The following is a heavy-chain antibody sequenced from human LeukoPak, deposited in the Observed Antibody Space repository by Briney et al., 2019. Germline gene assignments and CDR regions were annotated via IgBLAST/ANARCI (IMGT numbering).Heavy chain of an antibody. CDR3: ARVFYFYDTSGPQYSFDY. CDR1: GYPFISYG. J-gene: IGHJ4*02. D-gene: IGHD3-22*01. Sequence: ASVKVSCKTSGYPFISYGLSWVRQAPGQGLEWMGWISAYNGDTNYAQRLQGRVTMTTDTSTTTAYMELRSLRSDDTAGYYCARVFYFYDTSGPQYSFDYWGQGTLVTVSS. CDR2: ISAYNGDT. V-gene: IGHV1-18*04.